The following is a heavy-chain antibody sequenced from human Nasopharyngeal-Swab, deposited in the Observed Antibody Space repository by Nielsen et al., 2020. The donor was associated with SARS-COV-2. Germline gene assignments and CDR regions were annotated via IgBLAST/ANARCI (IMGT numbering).Heavy chain of an antibody. CDR1: GFTFSSYA. J-gene: IGHJ4*02. Sequence: GESLKISCAASGFTFSSYAMSWVRQAPGKGLEWVSAISGSGGSTYYADSVKGRFTISRDNSKNTLYLQMNSLRVEDTAVYYCAREDPIAVAGNLDYWGQGTLVTVSS. CDR2: ISGSGGST. CDR3: AREDPIAVAGNLDY. V-gene: IGHV3-23*01. D-gene: IGHD6-19*01.